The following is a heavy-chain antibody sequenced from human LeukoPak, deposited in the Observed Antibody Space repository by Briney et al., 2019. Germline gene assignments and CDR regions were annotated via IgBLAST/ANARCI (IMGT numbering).Heavy chain of an antibody. J-gene: IGHJ3*02. Sequence: PSETLSLTCTVSGGSISSSSYYWGWIRQPPGKGLEWIGSIYYSGSTYYNPSLKSRVTISVDTSKNQFSLKLSSVTAADTAVYYCARLKVGYIARTLKRARGAFDIWGQGTMVTVSS. CDR3: ARLKVGYIARTLKRARGAFDI. CDR2: IYYSGST. V-gene: IGHV4-39*01. CDR1: GGSISSSSYY. D-gene: IGHD5-24*01.